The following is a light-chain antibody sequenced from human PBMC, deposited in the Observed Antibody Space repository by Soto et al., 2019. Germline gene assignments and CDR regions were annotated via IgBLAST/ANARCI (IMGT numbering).Light chain of an antibody. CDR3: QQYYSYPHT. J-gene: IGKJ1*01. V-gene: IGKV1-8*01. Sequence: AIRMTQSPSSFSASTGDRVTITCRASQGIRSYLAWYQQKPGKAAKLLIYAASTLQSGVPSRFSGSGSGTDFTLTLSCLQSEDFATYYCQQYYSYPHTFGQGTKVEIK. CDR2: AAS. CDR1: QGIRSY.